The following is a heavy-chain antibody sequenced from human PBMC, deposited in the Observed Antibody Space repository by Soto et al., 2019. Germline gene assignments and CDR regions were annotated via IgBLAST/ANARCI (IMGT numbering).Heavy chain of an antibody. Sequence: GGSLRLSCAASGFTFSSYSMTWVRQAPGKGLVWVSRISGNGADTTYADSVKGRFTISRDNAKNTLYLQMDTLRAEDTAIYYWPRAPEKRPINYWGQGSQVTFSS. CDR1: GFTFSSYS. V-gene: IGHV3-74*01. J-gene: IGHJ4*02. CDR2: ISGNGADT. CDR3: PRAPEKRPINY.